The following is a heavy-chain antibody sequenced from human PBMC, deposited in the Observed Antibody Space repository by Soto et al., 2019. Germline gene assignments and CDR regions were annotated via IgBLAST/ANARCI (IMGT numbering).Heavy chain of an antibody. CDR3: GRGDATKIVVTTYYGMDV. D-gene: IGHD3-22*01. V-gene: IGHV1-69*12. CDR2: IIPVFGTP. CDR1: GGTLRNYG. Sequence: QVLLVQSGAEVKKPGSSVKVSCKASGGTLRNYGISWVRQAPGQGLEWMGGIIPVFGTPNYAQKFQGRVTITADESTTTVYMEVSSLTSEDTAVYYCGRGDATKIVVTTYYGMDVWGQGTTVTVSS. J-gene: IGHJ6*02.